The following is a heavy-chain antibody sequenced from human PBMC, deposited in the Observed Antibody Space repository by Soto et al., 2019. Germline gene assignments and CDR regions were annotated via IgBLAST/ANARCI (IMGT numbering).Heavy chain of an antibody. V-gene: IGHV1-69*01. CDR1: GGTFSNYA. Sequence: QVQLVQSGAEVRKPGSSVTVSCKASGGTFSNYAISWVRQAPGQGLEWMGGIIPIVGTGSYAQKFQGRVTTTADEPTTTAYMELSSLRVEDTAVYYCARVDILVSTASTHYYYHMDVWGPGTTVTVSS. CDR3: ARVDILVSTASTHYYYHMDV. CDR2: IIPIVGTG. J-gene: IGHJ6*02. D-gene: IGHD2-21*01.